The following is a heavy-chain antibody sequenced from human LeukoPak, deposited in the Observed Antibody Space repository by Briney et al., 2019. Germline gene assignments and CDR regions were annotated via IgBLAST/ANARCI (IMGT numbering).Heavy chain of an antibody. CDR2: ISSSGSTI. V-gene: IGHV3-11*04. J-gene: IGHJ3*02. CDR1: GFTFSDYY. D-gene: IGHD1-1*01. Sequence: GGSLRLSCAASGFTFSDYYMSWIRQAPGKGLEWVSYISSSGSTIYYADSVKGRFTISRDNAKNSLYLQMNSLRAEDTAAYYCASGGSYNWNDIGAFDIWGQGTMVTVSS. CDR3: ASGGSYNWNDIGAFDI.